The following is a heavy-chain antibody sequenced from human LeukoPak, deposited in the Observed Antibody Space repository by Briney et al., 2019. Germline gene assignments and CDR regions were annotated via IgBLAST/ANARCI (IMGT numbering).Heavy chain of an antibody. CDR3: ARGYYGSGSYYPHSYFDY. D-gene: IGHD3-10*01. CDR2: ISSSSSYI. V-gene: IGHV3-21*01. Sequence: PGGSLRLSCAASGFTFSSYGMHWVRQAPGKGLEWVSSISSSSSYIYYADSLKGRFTISRDNAKNSLYLQMNSLRAEDTAVYYCARGYYGSGSYYPHSYFDYWGQGTLVTVSS. CDR1: GFTFSSYG. J-gene: IGHJ4*02.